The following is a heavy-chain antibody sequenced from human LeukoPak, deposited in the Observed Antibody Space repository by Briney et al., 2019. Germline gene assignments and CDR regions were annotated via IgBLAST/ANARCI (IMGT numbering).Heavy chain of an antibody. V-gene: IGHV4-39*01. CDR3: ALSELDAFDI. Sequence: SETLSLTCTVSGGSIRSSHYYWSWVRQSPGKGLEWIGSIHDSGSTSFNPSLERRASGSVDTSKNQFSLKLSSVTAADTAVYYCALSELDAFDIWGQGTMVTVSS. D-gene: IGHD1-26*01. J-gene: IGHJ3*02. CDR2: IHDSGST. CDR1: GGSIRSSHYY.